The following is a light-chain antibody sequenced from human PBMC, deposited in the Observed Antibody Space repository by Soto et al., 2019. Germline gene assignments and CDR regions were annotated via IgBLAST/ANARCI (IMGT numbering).Light chain of an antibody. CDR1: SSNIGSNT. CDR3: AAWDDSLNGPV. CDR2: SNN. Sequence: QSVLTQSPSASRTPGQRVTISCSGSSSNIGSNTVNWYQQLPGTAPKLLIYSNNQRPSGVPDRFSGSKSGTSASLAITGLQSEDEADYYCAAWDDSLNGPVFGGGTKLTVL. J-gene: IGLJ2*01. V-gene: IGLV1-44*01.